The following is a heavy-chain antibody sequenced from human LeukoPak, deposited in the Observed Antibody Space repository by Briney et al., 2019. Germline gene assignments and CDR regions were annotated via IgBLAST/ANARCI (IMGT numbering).Heavy chain of an antibody. Sequence: SETLSLTCTVSGGSISSYYWSWIRQPPGKRLEWIGYIYYSGGTNYNPSLKSRVTISVDTSKNQFSLKLSSVTAADTAVYYCARFPYSSGADYWGQGTLVTVSS. CDR2: IYYSGGT. CDR3: ARFPYSSGADY. CDR1: GGSISSYY. V-gene: IGHV4-59*01. J-gene: IGHJ4*02. D-gene: IGHD6-19*01.